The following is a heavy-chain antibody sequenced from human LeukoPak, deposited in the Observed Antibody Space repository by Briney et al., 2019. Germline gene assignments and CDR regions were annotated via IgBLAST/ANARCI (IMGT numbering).Heavy chain of an antibody. V-gene: IGHV3-23*01. CDR2: IIGSGGSA. CDR3: AKDYVEFDS. D-gene: IGHD3-16*01. J-gene: IGHJ4*02. CDR1: GFTFSGYA. Sequence: PGGSLRLSCAASGFTFSGYAMTWVRQAPGKGLEWVAAIIGSGGSASYADSVKGRFTISRDNSRNTLFLQMNSLRVEDTAVYYSAKDYVEFDSWGQGTLVTVSS.